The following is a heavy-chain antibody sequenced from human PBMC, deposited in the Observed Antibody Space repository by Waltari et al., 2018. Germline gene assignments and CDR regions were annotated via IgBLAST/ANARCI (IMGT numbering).Heavy chain of an antibody. Sequence: QSQLVQSGAKVRMPGAAVKISCKAAGYTLTAYTIHWIRQAPGQSLEWMGGINVGQRDTNYSEKLQGRVTIARDTSDTSASTVYMELRSLTSDDTAIYYCARGSRLSGSDYFEVWGQGTLLTVSS. CDR3: ARGSRLSGSDYFEV. CDR1: GYTLTAYT. CDR2: INVGQRDT. D-gene: IGHD5-12*01. J-gene: IGHJ3*01. V-gene: IGHV1-3*01.